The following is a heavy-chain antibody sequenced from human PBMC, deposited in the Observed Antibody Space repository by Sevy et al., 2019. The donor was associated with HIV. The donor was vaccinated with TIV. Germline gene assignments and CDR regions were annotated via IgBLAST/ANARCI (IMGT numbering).Heavy chain of an antibody. V-gene: IGHV4-39*01. CDR2: IRYTGET. J-gene: IGHJ4*02. Sequence: SETLSLTCTVSGASISSSGYYWGLIRQPPGKGLEWIASIRYTGETFYNPSIRSRVTISAATSKNQFSLQLSSVTAADTAIYFCAGPIVTSISGRSYYDYWGQGTVVTASS. CDR1: GASISSSGYY. CDR3: AGPIVTSISGRSYYDY. D-gene: IGHD2-15*01.